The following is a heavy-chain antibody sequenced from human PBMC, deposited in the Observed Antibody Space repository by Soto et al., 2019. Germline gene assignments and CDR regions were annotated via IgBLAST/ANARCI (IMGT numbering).Heavy chain of an antibody. CDR2: ISAYNGNT. V-gene: IGHV1-18*01. J-gene: IGHJ3*02. CDR3: ARDGNYDILTGYYIPHAFDI. CDR1: GYTFTSYG. D-gene: IGHD3-9*01. Sequence: ASVKVSCKASGYTFTSYGISWVRQAPGQGLEWMGWISAYNGNTNYAQKLQGRVTMTTDTSTSTAYMELSRLRSDDTAVYYCARDGNYDILTGYYIPHAFDIWGQGTMVTVSS.